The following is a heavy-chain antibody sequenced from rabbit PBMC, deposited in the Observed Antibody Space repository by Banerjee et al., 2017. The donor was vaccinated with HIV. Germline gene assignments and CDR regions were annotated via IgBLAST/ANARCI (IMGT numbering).Heavy chain of an antibody. D-gene: IGHD4-1*01. CDR3: ARDLAGVIGWNFNL. J-gene: IGHJ4*01. V-gene: IGHV1S45*01. Sequence: QEQLEESGGDLVQPEGSLTLTCTASGFSFSSNYWICWVRQAPGKGLELIGCIYAGSSGMTYYASWAKGRFTISKTSSTTVTLQMTSLTAADTATYLCARDLAGVIGWNFNLWGPGTLVTVS. CDR1: GFSFSSNYW. CDR2: IYAGSSGMT.